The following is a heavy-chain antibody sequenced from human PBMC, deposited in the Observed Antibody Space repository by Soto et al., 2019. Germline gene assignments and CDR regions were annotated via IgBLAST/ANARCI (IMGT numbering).Heavy chain of an antibody. J-gene: IGHJ4*02. D-gene: IGHD6-19*01. CDR3: AKDAAVAGSGTLNY. CDR1: GFTFRSYG. Sequence: QVQLVESGGGVVQPGRSLRLSCAASGFTFRSYGMHWVRQAPGEGLEWVAVISYAGNDRYYADSVKGRFTISRDNSKNTLYMQMNSLRAEDTDVYYCAKDAAVAGSGTLNYWGQVTLVTV. V-gene: IGHV3-30*18. CDR2: ISYAGNDR.